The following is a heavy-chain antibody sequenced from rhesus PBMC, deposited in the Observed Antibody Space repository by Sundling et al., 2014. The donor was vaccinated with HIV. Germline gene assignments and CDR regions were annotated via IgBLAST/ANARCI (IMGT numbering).Heavy chain of an antibody. CDR1: GASIRNYW. CDR3: ARHPVRYDSGYYTVSRLDY. Sequence: QVQLQESGPGLVKPSETVSLTCTVSGASIRNYWWSWIRQPPGKGLEWMGEINGDGGNTNYNSSLKSRVRIAGDTSKNQFSLKLSSVTAADTAVYYCARHPVRYDSGYYTVSRLDYWGQGVLVTVSS. CDR2: INGDGGNT. D-gene: IGHD3-28*01. V-gene: IGHV4-80*01. J-gene: IGHJ4*01.